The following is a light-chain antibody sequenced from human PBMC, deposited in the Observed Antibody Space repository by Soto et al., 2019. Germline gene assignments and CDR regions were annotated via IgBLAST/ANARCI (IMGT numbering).Light chain of an antibody. J-gene: IGKJ1*01. Sequence: EIVFTHSPGAMSFSPGERATLSCGASQSVSSSYLAWNQQKPGQAPRLLIYGASTRPTGIPDRFSGSWSGTDFTLTISRLEPEDFAVYYCQQYGSSPRRFGQGTKVEIK. CDR2: GAS. CDR1: QSVSSSY. V-gene: IGKV3-20*01. CDR3: QQYGSSPRR.